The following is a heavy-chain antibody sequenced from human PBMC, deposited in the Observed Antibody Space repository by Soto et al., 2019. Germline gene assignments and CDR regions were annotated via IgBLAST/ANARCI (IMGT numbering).Heavy chain of an antibody. CDR2: TYYRSKWYN. D-gene: IGHD3-10*01. Sequence: SQTLSLTCAISGDSFSSNSAAWNWIRQSPSRGLEWLGRTYYRSKWYNDYAVSVKSRITINPDTSKNQFSLQLNSVTPEDTAVYYCARDRTPGASSGRYHRPPNRFDPWGQANLVTVSS. J-gene: IGHJ5*02. V-gene: IGHV6-1*01. CDR1: GDSFSSNSAA. CDR3: ARDRTPGASSGRYHRPPNRFDP.